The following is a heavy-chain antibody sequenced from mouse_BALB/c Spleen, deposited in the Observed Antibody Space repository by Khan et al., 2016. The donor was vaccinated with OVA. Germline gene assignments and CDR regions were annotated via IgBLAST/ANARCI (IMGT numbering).Heavy chain of an antibody. CDR1: GFTFSDYG. CDR2: ISTLAYSI. V-gene: IGHV5-15*02. Sequence: EVELVGSGGGLVQPGGSRKLSCAASGFTFSDYGMAWVRQAPGKGPEWVAFISTLAYSIYYADTVTGRFTISSANATNTLYLEMSSLRSEDTAMYYCVRGLRLFAYWGQGTLVTVSA. CDR3: VRGLRLFAY. J-gene: IGHJ3*01. D-gene: IGHD1-2*01.